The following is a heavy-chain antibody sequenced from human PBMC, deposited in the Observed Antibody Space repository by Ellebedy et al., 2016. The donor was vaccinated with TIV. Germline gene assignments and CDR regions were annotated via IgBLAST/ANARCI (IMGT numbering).Heavy chain of an antibody. CDR1: GGSIGNYY. CDR3: ARGLAVAGTSHY. CDR2: SHYSGAT. Sequence: SETLSLTCTVSGGSIGNYYWNWIRQSPGKGLEWIGYSHYSGATSYNPSLQSRVTVTVDTSKNQFSLKLSSVTAADTAVYYCARGLAVAGTSHYWGQGTLVTVSS. D-gene: IGHD6-19*01. V-gene: IGHV4-59*08. J-gene: IGHJ4*02.